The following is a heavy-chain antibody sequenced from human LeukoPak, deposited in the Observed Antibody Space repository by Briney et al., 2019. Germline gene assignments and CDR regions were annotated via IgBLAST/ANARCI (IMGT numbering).Heavy chain of an antibody. CDR2: ITTSSTTK. V-gene: IGHV3-48*02. D-gene: IGHD4-11*01. J-gene: IGHJ3*02. CDR3: VRDAAYSAFNM. Sequence: PGGSLRLSCAASGFAFNTYSTNWVRQAPGKGLQWVSSITTSSTTKYYADSVKGRFTISRDNAKNSLYLQMDSLRDEDTAVYYCVRDAAYSAFNMWGQGTMVTVSS. CDR1: GFAFNTYS.